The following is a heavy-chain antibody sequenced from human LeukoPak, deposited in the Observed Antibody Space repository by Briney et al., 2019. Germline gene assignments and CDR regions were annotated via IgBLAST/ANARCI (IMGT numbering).Heavy chain of an antibody. CDR2: IYPGDFDT. CDR3: ARRGYRYGFDF. D-gene: IGHD5-18*01. Sequence: GESLKISCKVYGYSFSRYWIGWVRQMPGKGLEWLGLIYPGDFDTSYSPSFQGRVTISSDESITTAYLQLSSLKASDSAMYYCARRGYRYGFDFWGQGTMVNVSS. J-gene: IGHJ3*01. CDR1: GYSFSRYW. V-gene: IGHV5-51*01.